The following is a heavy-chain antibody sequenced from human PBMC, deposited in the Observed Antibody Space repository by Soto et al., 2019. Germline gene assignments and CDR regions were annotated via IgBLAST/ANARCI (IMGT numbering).Heavy chain of an antibody. CDR2: IYYSGST. J-gene: IGHJ5*02. CDR1: GGSVSSGSYY. CDR3: ARGRVVYAIPASYWFDP. V-gene: IGHV4-61*01. Sequence: QVQLQESGPGLVKPSETLSLTCTVSGGSVSSGSYYWSWIRQPPGKGLEWIGYIYYSGSTNYNPSLMSRVTISVDTCKNQFSLKLSSVTAADTAVYYCARGRVVYAIPASYWFDPWGQGTLVTVSS. D-gene: IGHD2-8*02.